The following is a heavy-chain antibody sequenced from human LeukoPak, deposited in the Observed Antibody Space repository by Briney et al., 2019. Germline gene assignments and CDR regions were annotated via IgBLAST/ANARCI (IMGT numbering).Heavy chain of an antibody. V-gene: IGHV3-73*01. Sequence: GGSLRLSCAATGFSFSRYGMHWVRHASGKWLEWVGRIRSKANSYATAYAASVKGRFAISRDDSKNTAYLQMNSLKTEDTAVYYCTRQVEYYYDSSGYYPDYWGQGTLVTVSS. CDR2: IRSKANSYAT. D-gene: IGHD3-22*01. J-gene: IGHJ4*02. CDR3: TRQVEYYYDSSGYYPDY. CDR1: GFSFSRYG.